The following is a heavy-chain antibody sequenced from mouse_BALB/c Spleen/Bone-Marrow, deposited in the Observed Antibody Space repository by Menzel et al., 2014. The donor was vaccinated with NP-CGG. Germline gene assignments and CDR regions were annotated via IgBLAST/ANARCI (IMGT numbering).Heavy chain of an antibody. CDR2: IYPGSDNT. D-gene: IGHD1-2*01. J-gene: IGHJ3*01. CDR1: GYTFTDYY. Sequence: LQESGAELARPGASVKLSCKASGYTFTDYYINWMKQRTGQGLEWIGEIYPGSDNTYYNEKFKGKATLTADKSSSTTYMQLSSLTSEDSAVYFCARTTTATSYWGQGTLVTVSA. CDR3: ARTTTATSY. V-gene: IGHV1-77*01.